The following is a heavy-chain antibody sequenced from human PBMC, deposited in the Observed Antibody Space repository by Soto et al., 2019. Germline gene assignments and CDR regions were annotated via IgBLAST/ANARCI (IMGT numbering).Heavy chain of an antibody. D-gene: IGHD3-16*02. V-gene: IGHV1-69*12. CDR1: GGTFSSYA. CDR3: ARGENHDYVWGSYRYRWFDP. CDR2: IIPIFGTA. Sequence: QVQLVQSGAEVKKPGSSVKVSCKASGGTFSSYAISWVRQAPGQGLEWMGGIIPIFGTANYAQKFQGRVTITADESTSTDYMERSSLRSEDTALYYCARGENHDYVWGSYRYRWFDPWGQGTLVTVSS. J-gene: IGHJ5*02.